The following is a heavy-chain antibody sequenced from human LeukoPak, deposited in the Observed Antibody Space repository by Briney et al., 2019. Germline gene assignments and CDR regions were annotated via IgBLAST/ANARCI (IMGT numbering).Heavy chain of an antibody. CDR1: GFTFSSYA. D-gene: IGHD3-22*01. Sequence: PGGSLRLSCAASGFTFSSYAMSWVRQAPGKGLEWVSAISGSGGSTYYADSVKGRFPISRDNSKNTLYLQMNSLRAEDTAVYYCAKAPPGRPITMIVDPFDYWGQGTLVTVSS. CDR3: AKAPPGRPITMIVDPFDY. J-gene: IGHJ4*02. V-gene: IGHV3-23*01. CDR2: ISGSGGST.